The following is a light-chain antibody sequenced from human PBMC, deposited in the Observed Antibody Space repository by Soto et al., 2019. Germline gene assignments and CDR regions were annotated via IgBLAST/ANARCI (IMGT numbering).Light chain of an antibody. CDR3: QQYGSSPIT. CDR2: GAS. CDR1: QNVRSNY. Sequence: EIVLTQSPCTLSLSPGERVTLSCRASQNVRSNYLAWYQQKPGQAPRLLIYGASSRATGIPDRISGSGSGTDFTLTISRLEPEDFAVYYCQQYGSSPITFGQGTRLEIK. J-gene: IGKJ5*01. V-gene: IGKV3-20*01.